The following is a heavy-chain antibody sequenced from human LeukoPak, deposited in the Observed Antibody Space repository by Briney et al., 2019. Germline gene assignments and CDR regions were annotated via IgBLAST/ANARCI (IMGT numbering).Heavy chain of an antibody. Sequence: SETLSLTCTVSGGSISSTTYYWGWIRQPPGKGLEWIGSIYYTGSTYYNPSLKSRVTISVDTSKNQFSPKLSSVTAADTAVYYCARAIIDYSGNLGWGHWGQGALVTVPS. CDR2: IYYTGST. CDR1: GGSISSTTYY. V-gene: IGHV4-39*01. D-gene: IGHD4-23*01. CDR3: ARAIIDYSGNLGWGH. J-gene: IGHJ4*02.